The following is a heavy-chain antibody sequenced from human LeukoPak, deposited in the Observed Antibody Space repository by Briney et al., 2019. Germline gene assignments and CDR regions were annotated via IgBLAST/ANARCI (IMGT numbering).Heavy chain of an antibody. Sequence: GSLRLSCAASGFTFSSYEMNWVRQAPGKGLEWVSYISSSGSTIYYADSVKGRFTISRDNAKNSLYLQMNSLRAEDTAVYYCCGSVLYSSYYFDYWGQGTLVTVSS. D-gene: IGHD5-18*01. J-gene: IGHJ4*02. V-gene: IGHV3-48*03. CDR1: GFTFSSYE. CDR2: ISSSGSTI. CDR3: CGSVLYSSYYFDY.